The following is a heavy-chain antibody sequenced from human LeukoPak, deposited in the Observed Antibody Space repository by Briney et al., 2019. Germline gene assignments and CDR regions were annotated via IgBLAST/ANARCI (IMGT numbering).Heavy chain of an antibody. D-gene: IGHD2-2*02. V-gene: IGHV3-15*01. J-gene: IGHJ4*02. CDR1: GFNFRSSW. Sequence: PGGSLRLSCTASGFNFRSSWRTWVRQPPGKGLEWVGRIKSKANGGATDYAAPVQGRFTISRDDSKNTLYLQMNSLEIEDTAVYYCTNYTAWGQGTLVTVSS. CDR2: IKSKANGGAT. CDR3: TNYTA.